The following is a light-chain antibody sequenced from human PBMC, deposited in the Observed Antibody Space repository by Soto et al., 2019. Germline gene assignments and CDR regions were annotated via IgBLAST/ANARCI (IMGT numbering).Light chain of an antibody. J-gene: IGKJ2*01. CDR2: GAS. Sequence: EIVLTQSPGTLSLSPGERATLSCRASQSVRSNYLAWYQQKPGQAPRLLIYGASSRATGIPDRFSGTGSGTDFTLTISGLEPEDFAVYYCQQYGGSPHTFGEGPKLEIK. CDR3: QQYGGSPHT. CDR1: QSVRSNY. V-gene: IGKV3-20*01.